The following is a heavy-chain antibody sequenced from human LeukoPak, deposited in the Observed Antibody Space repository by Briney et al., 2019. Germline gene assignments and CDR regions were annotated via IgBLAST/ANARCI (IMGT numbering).Heavy chain of an antibody. CDR2: IYSTGTT. V-gene: IGHV4-4*09. CDR3: ARHNPPPAGFCSGTSCFMSGSQYFYMDV. D-gene: IGHD2-2*01. Sequence: SETLSLTCTVSGGSVSGYFWSWIQQPPGKGPEWIGYIYSTGTTNYSPSLSSRVTISVDTSKNQISLNLRFVTATDTAIYHCARHNPPPAGFCSGTSCFMSGSQYFYMDVWGRGTSVTVS. J-gene: IGHJ6*03. CDR1: GGSVSGYF.